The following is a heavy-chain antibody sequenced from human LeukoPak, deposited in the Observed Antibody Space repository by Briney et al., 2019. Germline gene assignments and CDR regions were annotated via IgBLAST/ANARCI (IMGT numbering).Heavy chain of an antibody. V-gene: IGHV3-30*04. Sequence: PGRSLRLSCVASGFTFSSYAMHWVRQAPGKGLEWVAVISYDGSNKYYADSVKGRFTISRDNSQNTLYLQMNSLRAEDTAVYYCARAARYGSGRRWFDPWGQGTLVTVSS. J-gene: IGHJ5*02. D-gene: IGHD3-10*01. CDR1: GFTFSSYA. CDR2: ISYDGSNK. CDR3: ARAARYGSGRRWFDP.